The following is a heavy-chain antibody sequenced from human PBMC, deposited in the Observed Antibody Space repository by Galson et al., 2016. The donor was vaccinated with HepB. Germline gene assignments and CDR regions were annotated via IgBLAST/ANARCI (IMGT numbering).Heavy chain of an antibody. CDR3: TRYYDILTGYYASDY. CDR1: GFTFSTSW. J-gene: IGHJ4*03. V-gene: IGHV3-7*01. D-gene: IGHD3-9*01. Sequence: SLRLSCAASGFTFSTSWMSWVRQAPGKGLEWVANIKPDGREKYYVDSVKGRFTISRDNAKNTLYLQMNSLRAEDTAVYYCTRYYDILTGYYASDYWGQGTLVTVSS. CDR2: IKPDGREK.